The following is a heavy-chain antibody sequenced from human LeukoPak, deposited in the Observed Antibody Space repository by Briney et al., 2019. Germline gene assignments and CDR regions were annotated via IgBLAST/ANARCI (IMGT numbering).Heavy chain of an antibody. CDR3: ARSMITFGGVIVVNWFDP. V-gene: IGHV1-69*13. J-gene: IGHJ5*02. CDR2: IIPIFGIA. Sequence: ASVKVSCKASGGTFSSYAISWVRQAPGQGLEWMGGIIPIFGIANYAQKFQGRVTITADESTSTAYMELSSLRSEDTAVYYCARSMITFGGVIVVNWFDPWGQGTLVTVSS. CDR1: GGTFSSYA. D-gene: IGHD3-16*02.